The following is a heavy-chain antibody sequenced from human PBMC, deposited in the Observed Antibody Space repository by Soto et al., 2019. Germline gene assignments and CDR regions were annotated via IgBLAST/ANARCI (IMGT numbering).Heavy chain of an antibody. Sequence: SETLSLTCTVSGGSISSGGYYWSWIRQHPGKGLEWIGYIYYSGSTYYNPSLKSRVTISVDTSKNQFSLKLSSVTAADTAVYYCARLGYCSSTSCYPWGQGNLVTVSS. CDR1: GGSISSGGYY. V-gene: IGHV4-31*03. CDR3: ARLGYCSSTSCYP. D-gene: IGHD2-2*03. J-gene: IGHJ5*02. CDR2: IYYSGST.